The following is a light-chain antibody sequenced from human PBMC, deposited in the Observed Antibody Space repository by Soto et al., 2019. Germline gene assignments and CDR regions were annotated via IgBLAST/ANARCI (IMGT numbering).Light chain of an antibody. CDR1: QSVSSN. CDR3: QQYYNWPHT. CDR2: GAS. V-gene: IGKV3-15*01. J-gene: IGKJ1*01. Sequence: EITLTPSTDTLSVSPGGRGTLSCRARQSVSSNLAWYQQKPGKAPRLLINGASTRDTGIPARFSGSGSGTEFTLTISSLQSEDFAVYYCQQYYNWPHTFGHGTKVDIK.